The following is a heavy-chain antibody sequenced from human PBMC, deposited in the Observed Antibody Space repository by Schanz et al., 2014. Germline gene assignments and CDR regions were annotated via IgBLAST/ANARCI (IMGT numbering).Heavy chain of an antibody. Sequence: SCAASGFTFSGYSMNWVRQAPGKGLEWVAAISGSGGSTYYADSVKRRFPISRDNSKNTLILQMNSLRAEDTALYYCEREALSGYSRPSDALQIGCKGT. D-gene: IGHD5-12*01. CDR1: GFTFSGYS. CDR2: ISGSGGST. V-gene: IGHV3-23*01. CDR3: EREALSGYSRPSDALQI. J-gene: IGHJ3*02.